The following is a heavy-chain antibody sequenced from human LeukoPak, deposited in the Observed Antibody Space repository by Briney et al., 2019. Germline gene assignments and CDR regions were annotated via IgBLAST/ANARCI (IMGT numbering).Heavy chain of an antibody. CDR1: TFNFSDYG. V-gene: IGHV3-48*04. CDR2: ISSSGSTI. D-gene: IGHD3-10*02. CDR3: AELGITMIGGV. J-gene: IGHJ6*04. Sequence: GGSLRLSCGDSTFNFSDYGMHWVCQAPGKGLEWVSYISSSGSTIYYADSVKGRFTISRDNAKNSLYLQMNSLRAEDTAVYYCAELGITMIGGVWGKGTTVTISS.